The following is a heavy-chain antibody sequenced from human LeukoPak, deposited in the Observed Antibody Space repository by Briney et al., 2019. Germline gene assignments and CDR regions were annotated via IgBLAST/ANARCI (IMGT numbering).Heavy chain of an antibody. V-gene: IGHV1-18*01. CDR3: ARCPEVRGVIITRFDP. CDR2: ISAYNGNT. CDR1: GYTFTSYG. J-gene: IGHJ5*02. Sequence: ASVKVSCKASGYTFTSYGISWVRQAPGQGLEWMGWISAYNGNTNYAQKLQGRVTITADESTSTAYMELSSLRSEDTAVYYCARCPEVRGVIITRFDPWGQGTLVTVSS. D-gene: IGHD3-10*01.